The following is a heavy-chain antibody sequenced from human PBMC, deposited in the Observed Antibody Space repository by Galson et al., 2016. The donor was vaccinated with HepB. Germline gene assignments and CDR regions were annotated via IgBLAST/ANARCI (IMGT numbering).Heavy chain of an antibody. CDR3: STAVASGYFGAGALLGFDS. V-gene: IGHV3-53*01. D-gene: IGHD3-10*01. J-gene: IGHJ4*02. CDR1: EFTVSNKY. Sequence: SLRLSCAASEFTVSNKYMAWVRQAPGKGLEWLSVIYAGGTPYYSDSARGRFIISRDSSTNTLHLHMENLRVEDTAIYYCSTAVASGYFGAGALLGFDSWGQGTLVIVSS. CDR2: IYAGGTP.